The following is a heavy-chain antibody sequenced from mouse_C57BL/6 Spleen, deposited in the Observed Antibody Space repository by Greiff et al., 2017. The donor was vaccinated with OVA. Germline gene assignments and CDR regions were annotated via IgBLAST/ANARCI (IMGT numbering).Heavy chain of an antibody. Sequence: QVQLQQPGPELVKPGASVKISCKASGYAFSSSWMNWVKQRPGKGLEWIGRIYPGDGDTNYNGKFKGKATLTADKSSSTAYMQLSSLTSEDSAVYFYAISTTVVPFAYWGQGTLVTVSA. V-gene: IGHV1-82*01. CDR1: GYAFSSSW. D-gene: IGHD1-1*01. CDR3: AISTTVVPFAY. CDR2: IYPGDGDT. J-gene: IGHJ3*01.